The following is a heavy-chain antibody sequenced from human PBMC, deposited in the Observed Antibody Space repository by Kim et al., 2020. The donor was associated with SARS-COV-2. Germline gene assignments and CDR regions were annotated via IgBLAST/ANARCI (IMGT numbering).Heavy chain of an antibody. Sequence: GGSLRLSCAASGFTFSSYGMHWVRQAPGKGLEWVAVIWYDGSNKYYADSVKGRFTISRDNSKNTLYLQMNSLRAEDTAVYYCAREGLYCSSTSCYPDYWGQGTLVTVSS. CDR3: AREGLYCSSTSCYPDY. J-gene: IGHJ4*02. CDR1: GFTFSSYG. D-gene: IGHD2-2*01. CDR2: IWYDGSNK. V-gene: IGHV3-33*01.